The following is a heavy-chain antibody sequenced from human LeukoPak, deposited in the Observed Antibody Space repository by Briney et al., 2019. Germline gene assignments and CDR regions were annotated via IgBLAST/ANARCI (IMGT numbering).Heavy chain of an antibody. CDR2: IFYTGST. V-gene: IGHV4-59*01. J-gene: IGHJ3*02. D-gene: IGHD3-9*01. CDR3: ARDGAVDILTGYGAFDI. CDR1: GGPISSYY. Sequence: SETLSLTCTVAGGPISSYYWSWIRQPPGKGLEWIGYIFYTGSTNYNPSLKSRVTISVDTSKNQFSLKLNSVSAADTAVYYCARDGAVDILTGYGAFDIWGQGTMVTVSS.